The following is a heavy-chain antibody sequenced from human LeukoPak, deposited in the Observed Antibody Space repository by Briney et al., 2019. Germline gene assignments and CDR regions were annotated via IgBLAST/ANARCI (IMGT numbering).Heavy chain of an antibody. Sequence: GGSLRLSCAASGFTFSDYSMNWVRQTPRKGLEWVSCISGSGSYIYYADSVKGRFTISRDNAENSLYLQMNSLRDEDTAVYYCARDPYSGGYGAYYYYYMDVWGKGTTVTVSS. CDR3: ARDPYSGGYGAYYYYYMDV. CDR2: ISGSGSYI. J-gene: IGHJ6*03. CDR1: GFTFSDYS. D-gene: IGHD6-19*01. V-gene: IGHV3-21*01.